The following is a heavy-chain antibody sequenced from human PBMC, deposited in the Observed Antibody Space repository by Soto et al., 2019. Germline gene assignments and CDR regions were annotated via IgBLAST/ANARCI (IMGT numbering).Heavy chain of an antibody. J-gene: IGHJ6*02. CDR3: TRGTDLRFCTGYRSPGMDV. CDR2: IKQDGIEE. D-gene: IGHD2-8*02. Sequence: GGSLRLSCAACGFTSGNYWISWVRQAPGQGLEWVANIKQDGIEEFYVDSVKGRFTISRDNPKNSLYLQMNSLRAEDTAVYYSTRGTDLRFCTGYRSPGMDVLGQGTTVTVCS. V-gene: IGHV3-7*03. CDR1: GFTSGNYW.